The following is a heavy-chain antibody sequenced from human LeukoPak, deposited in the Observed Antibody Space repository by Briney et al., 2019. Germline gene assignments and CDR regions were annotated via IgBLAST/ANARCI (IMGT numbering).Heavy chain of an antibody. CDR3: GRPTKFWLIRGDGVDL. D-gene: IGHD3-10*01. J-gene: IGHJ6*02. CDR2: ICAGGVAT. Sequence: GGSLRLSCAASGFTFTTYAMSWVRQAPGKGLEWVSSICAGGVATFYTDSVKGGFTISRDNSMNTLYLQMNSLRADDTAVYYCGRPTKFWLIRGDGVDLWGQGTTVTVSS. CDR1: GFTFTTYA. V-gene: IGHV3-23*01.